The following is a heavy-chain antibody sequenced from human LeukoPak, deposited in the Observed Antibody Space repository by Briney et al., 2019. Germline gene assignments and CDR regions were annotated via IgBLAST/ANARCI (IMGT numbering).Heavy chain of an antibody. J-gene: IGHJ4*02. CDR3: ARLYDGSAYHADHFDY. Sequence: GGSLRLSCAASGFTFTSNAMGWVRQAPGKGLEWVSAISGSGARTYYADSVKGRFTISRDNSKNTLFLQMNSLRAEDTAVYYCARLYDGSAYHADHFDYWGQGTLVIVSS. V-gene: IGHV3-23*01. CDR1: GFTFTSNA. CDR2: ISGSGART. D-gene: IGHD3-22*01.